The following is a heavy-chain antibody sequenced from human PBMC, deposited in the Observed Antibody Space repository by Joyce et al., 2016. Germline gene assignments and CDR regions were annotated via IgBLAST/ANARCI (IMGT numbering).Heavy chain of an antibody. D-gene: IGHD3-22*01. Sequence: EVHLEESGGGLVQPGGSLRLSCAASGFSFSTYFRSWVRQAPGEGLEGVANVKHDGGERYYVGSVRGRFTISRDNAKNALYLQMNNLRTEDTAVYYCARDDSTGFQYLDSWGRGILVTVSS. J-gene: IGHJ4*01. V-gene: IGHV3-7*03. CDR1: GFSFSTYF. CDR3: ARDDSTGFQYLDS. CDR2: VKHDGGER.